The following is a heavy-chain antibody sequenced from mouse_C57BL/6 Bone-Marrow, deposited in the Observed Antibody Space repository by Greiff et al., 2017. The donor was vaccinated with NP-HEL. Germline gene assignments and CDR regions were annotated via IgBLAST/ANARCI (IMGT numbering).Heavy chain of an antibody. D-gene: IGHD1-1*01. CDR1: GYSITSGYD. Sequence: DVQLQESGPGMVKPSQSLSLTCTVTGYSITSGYDWHWIRHFPGNKLEWMGYISYSGSTNYNPSLKSRISITHDTSKNHFFLKLNSVTTEDTATYYCAREGDYYGSSFYYFDYWGQGTTLTVSS. V-gene: IGHV3-1*01. CDR3: AREGDYYGSSFYYFDY. J-gene: IGHJ2*01. CDR2: ISYSGST.